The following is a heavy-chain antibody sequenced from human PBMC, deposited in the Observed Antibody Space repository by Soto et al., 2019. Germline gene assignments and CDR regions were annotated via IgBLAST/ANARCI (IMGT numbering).Heavy chain of an antibody. D-gene: IGHD6-19*01. CDR2: IIPIFGTA. J-gene: IGHJ4*02. Sequence: QVQLVQSGAEVKKPGSSVKVSCKASGGTFSSYAISWVRQAPGQGLEWMGGIIPIFGTANYAQKFQGRVTITADESTSTANMELSSVRSEDTAVDYCARDYSSGGSYFDYWGQGTLVTVSS. V-gene: IGHV1-69*01. CDR1: GGTFSSYA. CDR3: ARDYSSGGSYFDY.